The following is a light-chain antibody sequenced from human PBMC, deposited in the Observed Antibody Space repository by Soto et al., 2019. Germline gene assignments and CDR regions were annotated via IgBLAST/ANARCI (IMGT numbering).Light chain of an antibody. V-gene: IGLV2-23*01. CDR2: EGS. J-gene: IGLJ3*02. CDR3: CSYAGSSTLV. Sequence: QSALTQPASVSGSPGQSITISCTGTSSDVGSYNLVSWYQQHPGKAPKLMIYEGSKRPSGVSNRFSGSKSGNTASLTISGLQAEDEADYYCCSYAGSSTLVFGGGTNLTLL. CDR1: SSDVGSYNL.